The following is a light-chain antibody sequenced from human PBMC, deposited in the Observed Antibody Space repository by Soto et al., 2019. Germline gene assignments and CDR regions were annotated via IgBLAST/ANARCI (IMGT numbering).Light chain of an antibody. CDR2: DVS. J-gene: IGLJ1*01. CDR1: SGDVGSYNY. CDR3: CSFAGDYTPYV. Sequence: QSALTQPRSVSGSPGQSVTISCTGTSGDVGSYNYVSWYQQHPGKAPKFMIYDVSKRPSGVPDRFSGSKSGNTASLTISGLQAEDEADYYCCSFAGDYTPYVFGTGTKLTVL. V-gene: IGLV2-11*01.